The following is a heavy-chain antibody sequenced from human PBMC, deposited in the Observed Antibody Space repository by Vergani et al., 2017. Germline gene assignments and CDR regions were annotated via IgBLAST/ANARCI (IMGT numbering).Heavy chain of an antibody. D-gene: IGHD3-3*01. V-gene: IGHV2-5*01. CDR2: IYWNDDK. CDR3: AQSPLSYYFWSGYYPNWFDP. CDR1: GFSLSTSGVG. J-gene: IGHJ5*02. Sequence: QITLKESGPTLVKPTQTLTLTCTFSGFSLSTSGVGVGWIRQPPGKALEWLALIYWNDDKRYSPSLKSRLTITKDTSKNQVVLTMTNMDPVDTATYYCAQSPLSYYFWSGYYPNWFDPWGQGTLVTVSS.